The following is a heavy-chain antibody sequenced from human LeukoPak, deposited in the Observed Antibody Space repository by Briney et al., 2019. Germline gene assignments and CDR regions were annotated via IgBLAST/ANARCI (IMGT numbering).Heavy chain of an antibody. Sequence: PSETLSLTCTVSGGSISSHNWNWIRQPPGKGLEWIGYIYYSGTTNYNPSLKSRVTISVDTSKSQFSLKLISVTAADTAVYYCARAFLRFYDTSAYPTNWFDPWGQGTLVTVSS. CDR3: ARAFLRFYDTSAYPTNWFDP. CDR2: IYYSGTT. V-gene: IGHV4-59*11. CDR1: GGSISSHN. J-gene: IGHJ5*02. D-gene: IGHD3-22*01.